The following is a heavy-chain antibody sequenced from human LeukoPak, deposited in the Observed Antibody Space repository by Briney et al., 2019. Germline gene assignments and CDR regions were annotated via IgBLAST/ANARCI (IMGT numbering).Heavy chain of an antibody. Sequence: ATVKVSCKASGYTFTGYYMHWVRQAPGQGLEWMGWINPNSGGTNYAQKFQGRVTMTRDTSISTAYMELSRLRSDDTAVYYCARTQRWLQWNFDYWGQGTLVTVSS. V-gene: IGHV1-2*02. J-gene: IGHJ4*02. CDR3: ARTQRWLQWNFDY. D-gene: IGHD5-24*01. CDR1: GYTFTGYY. CDR2: INPNSGGT.